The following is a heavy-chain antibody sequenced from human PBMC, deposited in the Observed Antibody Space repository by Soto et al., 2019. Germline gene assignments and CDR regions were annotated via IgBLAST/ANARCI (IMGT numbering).Heavy chain of an antibody. CDR1: GFTFSTYT. CDR3: TSLSRFTLDY. J-gene: IGHJ4*02. CDR2: ISSSSSYI. V-gene: IGHV3-21*01. Sequence: EVQLVESGGGLVKPGGSLRLSCAVSGFTFSTYTMNWVRQAPGKGLEWVSSISSSSSYIHYADSVKGRFTISRDNAKNSLYLQMNSLRAEDTAVYYCTSLSRFTLDYWGQGTLVTVSS. D-gene: IGHD3-16*02.